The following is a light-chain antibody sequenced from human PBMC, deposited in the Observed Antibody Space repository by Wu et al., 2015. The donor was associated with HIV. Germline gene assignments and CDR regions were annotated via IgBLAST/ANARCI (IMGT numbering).Light chain of an antibody. Sequence: EIVLTQSPGTLSLSPGERATLSCRASQSVTSSFLAWYQRKPGQAPRLLIYGASSRATGIPDRFSGSGSATDFTLTISRLQPEDFAVYFCQQYGTSPLTFGGGTKVEVK. CDR3: QQYGTSPLT. CDR1: QSVTSSF. V-gene: IGKV3-20*01. J-gene: IGKJ4*01. CDR2: GAS.